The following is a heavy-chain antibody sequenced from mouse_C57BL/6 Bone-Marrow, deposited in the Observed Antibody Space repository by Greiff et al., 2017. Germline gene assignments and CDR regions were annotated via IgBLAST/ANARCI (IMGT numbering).Heavy chain of an antibody. V-gene: IGHV5-4*01. CDR3: ARGEAWFAY. CDR2: ISDGGSYT. CDR1: GFTFSSYA. J-gene: IGHJ3*01. Sequence: EVQGVESGGGLVKPGGSLKLSCAASGFTFSSYAMSWVRQTPEKRLEWVATISDGGSYTYYPDNVKGRFTISRDNAKNNLYLQMSHLKSEDTAMYYCARGEAWFAYWGQGTRVTVSA.